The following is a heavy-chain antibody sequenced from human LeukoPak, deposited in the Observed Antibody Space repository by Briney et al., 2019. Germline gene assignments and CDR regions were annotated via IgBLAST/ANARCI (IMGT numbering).Heavy chain of an antibody. Sequence: GGSLRLSCVASGFPFSSYWMTWVRQAPGKGLEWVANIEQDGSKKSYVDSVKGQFTISRDNAKNSLYLQMNSLRAEDTAIYYCTRVGYIDEGIDYWGQGTLVTVSS. D-gene: IGHD5-24*01. CDR3: TRVGYIDEGIDY. J-gene: IGHJ4*02. V-gene: IGHV3-7*04. CDR1: GFPFSSYW. CDR2: IEQDGSKK.